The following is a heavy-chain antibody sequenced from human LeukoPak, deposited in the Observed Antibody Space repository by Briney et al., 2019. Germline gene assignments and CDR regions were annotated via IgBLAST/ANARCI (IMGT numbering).Heavy chain of an antibody. V-gene: IGHV4-34*01. Sequence: SETLSLTCAVYGGSLNGYYWTWNRQPLGKGLEWIGEINHSGSTNYNPSHKSRVTIAVDMSKNQFSLKLRSVTGADTAVYYCAREGGSSWYSRDFYYIDVWGKGTTVTVSS. J-gene: IGHJ6*03. D-gene: IGHD6-13*01. CDR2: INHSGST. CDR3: AREGGSSWYSRDFYYIDV. CDR1: GGSLNGYY.